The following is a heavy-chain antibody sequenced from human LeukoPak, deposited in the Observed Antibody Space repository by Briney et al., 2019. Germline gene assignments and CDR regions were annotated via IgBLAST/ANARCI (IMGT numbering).Heavy chain of an antibody. Sequence: GGSLRLSCAASGFTFSSYGMHWVRQAPGKGLEWVAVIWYDGSNKYYADSVKGRFTISRDNSKNTLYLQMNSLRAEDTAVYYCARDPTTVTPERYFDYWGQGTLVTVSS. J-gene: IGHJ4*02. CDR2: IWYDGSNK. D-gene: IGHD4-17*01. CDR1: GFTFSSYG. CDR3: ARDPTTVTPERYFDY. V-gene: IGHV3-33*01.